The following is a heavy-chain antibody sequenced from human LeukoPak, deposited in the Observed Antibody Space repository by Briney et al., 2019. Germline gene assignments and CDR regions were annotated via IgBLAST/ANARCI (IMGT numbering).Heavy chain of an antibody. D-gene: IGHD1-14*01. Sequence: PSGTLSLICTVSGGSISSHNWWSWVRQPPGKGLEWIGEIFQSGSTNYNPSLKSRVTISVDKSKNQFSLKLSSVTAADTAVYYCARERPEGYGMDVWGQGTTVTVSS. CDR2: IFQSGST. CDR1: GGSISSHNW. J-gene: IGHJ6*02. CDR3: ARERPEGYGMDV. V-gene: IGHV4-4*02.